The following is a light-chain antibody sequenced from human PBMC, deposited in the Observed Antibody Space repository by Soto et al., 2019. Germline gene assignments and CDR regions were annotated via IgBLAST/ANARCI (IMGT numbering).Light chain of an antibody. CDR3: QQYNSWPT. J-gene: IGKJ1*01. V-gene: IGKV3-15*01. CDR1: QSINSH. CDR2: GAS. Sequence: ETLMTQSPATLSLSPGERATLSCRASQSINSHLAWYQQQPGQAPRLLIYGASSRATGIPARFSGSESGTEFTLTISSLQSEDFPVYYCQQYNSWPTFGQGTKVEIK.